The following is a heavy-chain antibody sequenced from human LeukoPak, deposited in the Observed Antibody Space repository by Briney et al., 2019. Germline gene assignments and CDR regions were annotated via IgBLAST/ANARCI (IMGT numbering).Heavy chain of an antibody. J-gene: IGHJ4*02. CDR3: ARRGGSSWSSFDF. D-gene: IGHD6-13*01. Sequence: PGGSLRLPCAASGFIFQNYAMNWVRQAPGKGLEWVSGISGFGGSTYYAASVKGRFAISRDNSGNALFLQLTNLRVEDSAVYFCARRGGSSWSSFDFWGQGTLVGVSS. CDR1: GFIFQNYA. V-gene: IGHV3-23*01. CDR2: ISGFGGST.